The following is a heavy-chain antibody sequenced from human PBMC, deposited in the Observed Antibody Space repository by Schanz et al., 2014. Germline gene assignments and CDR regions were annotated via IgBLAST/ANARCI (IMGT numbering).Heavy chain of an antibody. J-gene: IGHJ4*02. D-gene: IGHD6-19*01. V-gene: IGHV3-23*04. CDR1: GFTLTSYA. Sequence: EVQLVESGGGLVKPGGSLTLSCAASGFTLTSYALTWVRQAPGKGLEWVAGISGSGGSTDYADSVKGRFIIPRDNSRNTLFLQMESLRTEDTAVYHCAKERDITGWNHGDYWGQGTLVTVSS. CDR2: ISGSGGST. CDR3: AKERDITGWNHGDY.